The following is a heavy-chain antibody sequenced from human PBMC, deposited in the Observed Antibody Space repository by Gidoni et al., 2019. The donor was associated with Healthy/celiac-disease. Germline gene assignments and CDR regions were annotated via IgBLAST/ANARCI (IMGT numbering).Heavy chain of an antibody. J-gene: IGHJ4*02. CDR3: ARGSWQQAGDY. CDR2: INHSGST. Sequence: QVQLQQWGAGLLKPSETLSLTCAVHGGSFSGYYWSWIRQPPGKGLEWIGEINHSGSTNYNPSLKSRVTISVDTSKNQFSLKLSSVTAADTAVYYCARGSWQQAGDYWGQGTLVTVSS. CDR1: GGSFSGYY. D-gene: IGHD6-13*01. V-gene: IGHV4-34*01.